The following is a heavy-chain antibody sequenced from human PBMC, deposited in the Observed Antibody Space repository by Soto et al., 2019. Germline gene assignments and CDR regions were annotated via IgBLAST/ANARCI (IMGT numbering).Heavy chain of an antibody. Sequence: QVQLVQSGAEVKKPGASVKVSCKASGYTFTSYDINWVRQATGQGLEWMGWMNPNSGNTGYAQKFQGRVTMTRNTSXRXXYMKLSSLRSEDTAVYYCARDVGPPNGYYYYGMDVWGQGTTVTVSS. CDR1: GYTFTSYD. CDR3: ARDVGPPNGYYYYGMDV. CDR2: MNPNSGNT. J-gene: IGHJ6*02. D-gene: IGHD2-8*01. V-gene: IGHV1-8*01.